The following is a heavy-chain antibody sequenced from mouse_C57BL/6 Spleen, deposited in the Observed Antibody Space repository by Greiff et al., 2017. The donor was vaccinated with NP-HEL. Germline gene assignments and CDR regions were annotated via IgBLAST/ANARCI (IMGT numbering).Heavy chain of an antibody. CDR3: ARGHYGRSPWFAY. J-gene: IGHJ3*01. V-gene: IGHV1-55*01. D-gene: IGHD1-1*01. Sequence: VQLQQPGAELVKPGASVKMSCKASGYTFTSYWITWVKQRPGQGLEWIGDIYPGSGSTNYNEKFKSKATLTVDTSSSTAYMQLSSLTSEDSAVYYCARGHYGRSPWFAYWGQGTLVTVSA. CDR2: IYPGSGST. CDR1: GYTFTSYW.